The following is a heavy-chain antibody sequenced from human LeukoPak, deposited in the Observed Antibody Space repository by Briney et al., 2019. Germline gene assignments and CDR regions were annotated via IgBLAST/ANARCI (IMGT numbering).Heavy chain of an antibody. CDR3: ARASMTTVTTARAFDY. D-gene: IGHD4-17*01. Sequence: SETLSLTCAVYGGSFSGYYWSWIRQPPGKGLEWVGEINHSGGTNYNPSLKSRVTISVDTSKNQFSLKLSSVTAADTAVYYCARASMTTVTTARAFDYWGQGTLVTVSS. V-gene: IGHV4-34*01. CDR1: GGSFSGYY. CDR2: INHSGGT. J-gene: IGHJ4*02.